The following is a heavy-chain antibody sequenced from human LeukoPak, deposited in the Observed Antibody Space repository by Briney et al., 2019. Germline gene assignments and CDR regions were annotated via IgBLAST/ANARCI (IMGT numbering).Heavy chain of an antibody. CDR1: GFTFMNYA. Sequence: GGSLRLSCATSGFTFMNYAMSWVRQAPGKGLEWVSGISGSGGSTYYADSLKGRFTISRDNSKDTLYVQMNSLRADDTAVYYCAKGGLVHRFDPWGQGTLVTVSS. CDR3: AKGGLVHRFDP. CDR2: ISGSGGST. V-gene: IGHV3-23*01. J-gene: IGHJ5*02.